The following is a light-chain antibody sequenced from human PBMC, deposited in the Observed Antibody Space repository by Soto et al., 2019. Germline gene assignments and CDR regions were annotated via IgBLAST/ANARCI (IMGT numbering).Light chain of an antibody. CDR2: VAS. CDR3: QQSYSTPRT. J-gene: IGKJ5*01. CDR1: QSISSY. Sequence: DIQMTQSPSSLSASVGVRVTISCRASQSISSYLNWYQQKPGEAPNLLIYVASNLQSGVPSRFSGSGSGTDFTLTISSLQPEDFAIYYCQQSYSTPRTFGQGTRLEIK. V-gene: IGKV1-39*01.